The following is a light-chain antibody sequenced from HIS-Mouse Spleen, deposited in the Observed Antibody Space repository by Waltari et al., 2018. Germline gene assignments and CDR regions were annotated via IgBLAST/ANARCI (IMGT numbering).Light chain of an antibody. Sequence: QSALTQPASVSGSPGQSITISFTGTSSDVGGYNYFSCYQQHPGKAPKLMIYDVSNRPSGVSNRFSGSKSGNTASLTISGLQAEDEADYYCSSYTSSSIPWVFGGGTKLTVL. J-gene: IGLJ3*02. CDR3: SSYTSSSIPWV. V-gene: IGLV2-14*03. CDR2: DVS. CDR1: SSDVGGYNY.